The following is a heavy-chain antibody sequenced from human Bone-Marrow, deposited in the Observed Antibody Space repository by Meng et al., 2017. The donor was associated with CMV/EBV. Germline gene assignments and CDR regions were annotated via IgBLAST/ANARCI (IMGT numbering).Heavy chain of an antibody. CDR3: TRDGHTGRHGWRYDTGWFDP. V-gene: IGHV1-8*01. CDR1: GYTFIDYD. D-gene: IGHD2-8*02. Sequence: ASVKVSCKVSGYTFIDYDINWVRQASGQGLEWMGWMNPNSGNTGYAQNFQGRLSMTISTSTSTAYMELNSLRSEDTAVYYCTRDGHTGRHGWRYDTGWFDPWGQGTLVPVSS. J-gene: IGHJ5*02. CDR2: MNPNSGNT.